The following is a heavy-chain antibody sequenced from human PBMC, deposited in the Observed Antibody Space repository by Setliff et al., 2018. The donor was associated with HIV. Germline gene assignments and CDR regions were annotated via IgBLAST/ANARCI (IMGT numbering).Heavy chain of an antibody. CDR1: GGSMNKNY. CDR2: IYNSETT. Sequence: PSETLSLTCIVSGGSMNKNYWSWIRQRTGKGLEWIGYIYNSETTNYNPSLKSRVTMLIDMSKNQFSLNLTSVTAADTAVYYCARDRSNWNYGKKYMDVWGKGTTVTVSS. CDR3: ARDRSNWNYGKKYMDV. V-gene: IGHV4-4*09. D-gene: IGHD1-7*01. J-gene: IGHJ6*03.